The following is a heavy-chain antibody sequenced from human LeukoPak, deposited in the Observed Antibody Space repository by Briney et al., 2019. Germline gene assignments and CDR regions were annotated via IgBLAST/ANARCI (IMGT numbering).Heavy chain of an antibody. Sequence: PSETLSVTCTVSGGSISSSSYYWGWIRQPPGKGLGWIGSIYYSGSTYYNPSLKSRVTISVDTSKNQFSLKLSSVTAADTAVYYCARIRLLTAAGTCWGQGTLVTVSS. J-gene: IGHJ4*02. CDR2: IYYSGST. V-gene: IGHV4-39*01. CDR1: GGSISSSSYY. D-gene: IGHD6-13*01. CDR3: ARIRLLTAAGTC.